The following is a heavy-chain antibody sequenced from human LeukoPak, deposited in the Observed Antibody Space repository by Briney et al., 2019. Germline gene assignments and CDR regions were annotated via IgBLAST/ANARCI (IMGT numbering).Heavy chain of an antibody. CDR2: IYNSGST. D-gene: IGHD2-21*02. V-gene: IGHV4-30-4*07. J-gene: IGHJ4*02. CDR1: GGSINSGGYS. Sequence: SQTLSLTCAVSGGSINSGGYSYNWIRQPPGKGLEWIGYIYNSGSTSYNPSLKSRVTMSVDTSKNQFSLKLSFVTAADTAVYYCARGWGPAYCGGDCHRHFDYWGQGALVTVSS. CDR3: ARGWGPAYCGGDCHRHFDY.